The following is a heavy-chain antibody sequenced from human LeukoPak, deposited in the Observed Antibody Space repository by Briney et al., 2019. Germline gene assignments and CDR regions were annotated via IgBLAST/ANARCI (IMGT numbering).Heavy chain of an antibody. CDR2: ISGSGGST. V-gene: IGHV3-23*01. D-gene: IGHD6-6*01. CDR3: AKDDWQLVGKDAFDI. J-gene: IGHJ3*02. CDR1: GFTVSSNY. Sequence: GGSLRLSCSASGFTVSSNYMSWVRQAPGKGLEWVSAISGSGGSTYYADSVKGRFTISRDNSKNTLYLQMNSLRAEDTAVYYCAKDDWQLVGKDAFDIWGQGTMVTVSS.